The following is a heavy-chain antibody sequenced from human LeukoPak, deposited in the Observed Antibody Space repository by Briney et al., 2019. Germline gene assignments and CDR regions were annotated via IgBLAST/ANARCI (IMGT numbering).Heavy chain of an antibody. CDR1: GGSISSYY. CDR3: ASHPSSGYDHFDH. CDR2: IYYSGST. Sequence: SETLSLTCTVSGGSISSYYWSWIRQPLGKGLEWIGYIYYSGSTNYNPSLKSRVTISLDTSKNQFSLKLSSVTAADTAVYYCASHPSSGYDHFDHWGQGTLVTVSS. J-gene: IGHJ4*02. V-gene: IGHV4-59*01. D-gene: IGHD5-12*01.